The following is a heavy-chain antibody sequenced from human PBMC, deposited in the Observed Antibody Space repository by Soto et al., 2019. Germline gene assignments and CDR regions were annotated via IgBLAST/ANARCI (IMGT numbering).Heavy chain of an antibody. CDR1: GISLSTYDVG. V-gene: IGHV2-5*02. J-gene: IGHJ4*02. Sequence: QITLKESGPTLVKRTQTLTLTCTFSGISLSTYDVGVGWIRQPPRKALEWLAVIYWDYDRRYSPSLKSRLTVTKDPSKNHVVLTMTNVEPVDTVTYYCAHASGGGTSAYFDFWGQGTLVTVSS. CDR2: IYWDYDR. D-gene: IGHD1-26*01. CDR3: AHASGGGTSAYFDF.